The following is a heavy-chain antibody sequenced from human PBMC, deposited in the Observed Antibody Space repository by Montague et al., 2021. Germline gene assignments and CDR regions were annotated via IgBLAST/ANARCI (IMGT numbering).Heavy chain of an antibody. V-gene: IGHV2-5*01. CDR1: GFSLNTRAVG. CDR2: IYWNDDK. Sequence: PALVKPTQTLTLTCNVSGFSLNTRAVGVGWIRQPPGKALEWRALIYWNDDKRYSPSLKSRITITKDTSKNQVVLTMTNADPVDTATYYCARHNSCWYSDIDYWGQGTLVTVSS. CDR3: ARHNSCWYSDIDY. J-gene: IGHJ4*02. D-gene: IGHD6-19*01.